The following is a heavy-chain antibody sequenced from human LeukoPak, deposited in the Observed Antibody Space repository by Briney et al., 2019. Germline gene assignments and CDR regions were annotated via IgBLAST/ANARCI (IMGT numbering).Heavy chain of an antibody. J-gene: IGHJ4*02. CDR3: ARGGYGSGWYYFDY. Sequence: GGSLTLFCSVSGFTHSCTYKMYVRQAPGKGLVWLSVLYSGGNTYYADSVKARFPITRHNSKTTLYRQMNSLRAEDTAAYYCARGGYGSGWYYFDYWGQGTLVTVSS. CDR2: LYSGGNT. D-gene: IGHD6-19*01. CDR1: GFTHSCTY. V-gene: IGHV3-53*01.